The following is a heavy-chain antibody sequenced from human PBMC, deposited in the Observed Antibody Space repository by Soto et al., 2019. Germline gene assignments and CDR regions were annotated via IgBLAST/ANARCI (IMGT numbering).Heavy chain of an antibody. D-gene: IGHD1-20*01. V-gene: IGHV1-69*06. CDR3: AREGEYNWKQFDY. CDR1: GGTFSSYA. CDR2: IIPIFGTA. J-gene: IGHJ4*02. Sequence: ASVKVSCKASGGTFSSYAIGWVRQAPGQGLEWMGGIIPIFGTANYAQKFQGRVTITADKSTSTAYMELSSLRSEDTAAYYCAREGEYNWKQFDYWGQGTLVTVSS.